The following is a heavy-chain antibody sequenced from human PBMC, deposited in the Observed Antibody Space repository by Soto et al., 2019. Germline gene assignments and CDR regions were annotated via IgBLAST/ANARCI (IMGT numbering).Heavy chain of an antibody. CDR3: ASRARHSSGWYIATSGWFDP. CDR2: IYYSGRT. Sequence: TSETLSLTCTVSGGSISSYYWSWIRQPPGKGLEWIGYIYYSGRTNYNPSLKSRVTISVYTSKNQFSLKLSSVTAADTAVYFCASRARHSSGWYIATSGWFDPWGQGTLVTVSS. D-gene: IGHD6-19*01. J-gene: IGHJ5*02. V-gene: IGHV4-59*08. CDR1: GGSISSYY.